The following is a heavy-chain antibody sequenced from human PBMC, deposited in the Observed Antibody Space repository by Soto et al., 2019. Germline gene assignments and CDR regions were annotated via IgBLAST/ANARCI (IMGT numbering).Heavy chain of an antibody. CDR2: TYPGGSP. V-gene: IGHV4-30-2*01. CDR1: GGSISSGGYS. CDR3: ARVPDY. J-gene: IGHJ4*02. Sequence: QLQLQESGSGLVKPSQTLSLTCAVSGGSISSGGYSWSWIRQPPGKGLEWIGYTYPGGSPYYNPSLKRRVTTSADRSNIQFSLKVTSVTGAHTCGYYCARVPDYWGQGTLVTVSS.